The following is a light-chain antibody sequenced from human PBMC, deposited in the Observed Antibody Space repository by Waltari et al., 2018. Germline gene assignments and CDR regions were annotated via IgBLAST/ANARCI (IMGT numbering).Light chain of an antibody. CDR3: QHYNNHSPT. V-gene: IGKV1-5*03. CDR1: HSISSW. Sequence: DIQLTQSPSTLSASVGDRVTITCRASHSISSWLAWYQQKPGKAPKLRIFQASTLESEVPSRFSGSGSGTEFTLTISSLQPDDFATYSCQHYNNHSPTFGQGTKVEI. CDR2: QAS. J-gene: IGKJ1*01.